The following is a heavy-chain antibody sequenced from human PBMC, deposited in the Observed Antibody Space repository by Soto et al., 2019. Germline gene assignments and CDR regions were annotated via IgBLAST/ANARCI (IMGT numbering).Heavy chain of an antibody. CDR3: ARVDFGGSSYYFDY. CDR1: GFTVSDYG. J-gene: IGHJ4*02. CDR2: VWFDGSIQ. Sequence: GESLKISCVAPGFTVSDYGIHWVRQAPDKGLEWVAVVWFDGSIQYYGDSVKGRFNISRDNSNNTVDLQMNNLRADDTAVYYCARVDFGGSSYYFDYWGQGTPVTVS. D-gene: IGHD2-21*01. V-gene: IGHV3-33*01.